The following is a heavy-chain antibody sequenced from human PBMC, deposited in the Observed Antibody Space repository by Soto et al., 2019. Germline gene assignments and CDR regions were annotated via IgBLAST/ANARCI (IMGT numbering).Heavy chain of an antibody. J-gene: IGHJ4*02. V-gene: IGHV3-23*01. D-gene: IGHD6-6*01. CDR1: GFIFSSYA. CDR3: AVLKYSSSPTGPVFDY. CDR2: ISGSGGNT. Sequence: GGSLRLSCAASGFIFSSYAMSWVRQSPGKGLEWVSTISGSGGNTYYADSVKGRFTISRDNSKNTLFLQLNSLRAEDTAVYYCAVLKYSSSPTGPVFDYWGQGTLVTVSS.